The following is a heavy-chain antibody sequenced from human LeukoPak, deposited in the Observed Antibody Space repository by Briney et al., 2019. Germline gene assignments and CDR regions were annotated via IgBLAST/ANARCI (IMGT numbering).Heavy chain of an antibody. CDR2: ISSSSSYI. V-gene: IGHV3-21*01. CDR1: GFTFSSYS. CDR3: ARAEEGGGSCYMY. D-gene: IGHD2-15*01. J-gene: IGHJ4*02. Sequence: GGSLRLSCAASGFTFSSYSMNWVRQAPGKGLEWVSSISSSSSYIYYADSVKGRLTISRDNAKNSLYLQMNSLRAEDTAVYYCARAEEGGGSCYMYWGQGTLVTVSS.